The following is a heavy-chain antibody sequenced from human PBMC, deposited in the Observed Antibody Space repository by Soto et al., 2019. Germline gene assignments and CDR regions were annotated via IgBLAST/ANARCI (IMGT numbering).Heavy chain of an antibody. J-gene: IGHJ5*02. V-gene: IGHV4-31*03. CDR2: IYYSGST. D-gene: IGHD3-9*01. CDR1: GGSISSGGYY. Sequence: SETLSLTCTVSGGSISSGGYYWSWIRQHPGKGLEWIGYIYYSGSTYYNPSLKSRVTISVDTSKNQFSLKLSSVTAADTAVYYCAREEDYDILTGYTSNWLDPWGQGTLVTVSS. CDR3: AREEDYDILTGYTSNWLDP.